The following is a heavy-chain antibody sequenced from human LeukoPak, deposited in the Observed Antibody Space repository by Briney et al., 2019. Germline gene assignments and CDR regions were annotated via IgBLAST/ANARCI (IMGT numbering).Heavy chain of an antibody. D-gene: IGHD5-18*01. CDR1: GFTFSGYA. Sequence: GGSLRLSCAASGFTFSGYAMSWVRQTPGKGLEWVSGISGSGGSTYYADSVKGRFTISRDNSKNTLYLQMNSLRAEDTAVYYCAKGGDTRMVTDYWGQGTLVTVSS. V-gene: IGHV3-23*01. CDR3: AKGGDTRMVTDY. CDR2: ISGSGGST. J-gene: IGHJ4*02.